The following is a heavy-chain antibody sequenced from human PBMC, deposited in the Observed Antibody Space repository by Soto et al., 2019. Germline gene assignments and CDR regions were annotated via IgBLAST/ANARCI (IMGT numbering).Heavy chain of an antibody. V-gene: IGHV3-23*01. J-gene: IGHJ4*02. CDR2: ISGSGSST. CDR3: AKDRAGYSRQIDY. Sequence: GGSLRLACAASGFTFNSCAMSWVRQAPGKGLEWVSAISGSGSSTYYADSVKGRFTISRDNSKNTLILQMSSLRAEDTAVYYCAKDRAGYSRQIDYWGQGTLVTVSS. CDR1: GFTFNSCA. D-gene: IGHD6-13*01.